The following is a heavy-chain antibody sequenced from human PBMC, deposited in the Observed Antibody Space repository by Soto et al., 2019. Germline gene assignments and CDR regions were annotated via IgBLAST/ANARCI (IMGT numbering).Heavy chain of an antibody. V-gene: IGHV3-72*01. Sequence: PGGSLRLSGAASGLTVSDHYMDWVRQAPGKGLEWVGRTRNKANSYTTEYAASVKGRFTISRDDSKNSLYLQMNSLKTEDTAVYYCASVCSSYGSVPLCFDYWGQGPLVTVSS. CDR1: GLTVSDHY. D-gene: IGHD6-6*01. CDR2: TRNKANSYTT. J-gene: IGHJ4*02. CDR3: ASVCSSYGSVPLCFDY.